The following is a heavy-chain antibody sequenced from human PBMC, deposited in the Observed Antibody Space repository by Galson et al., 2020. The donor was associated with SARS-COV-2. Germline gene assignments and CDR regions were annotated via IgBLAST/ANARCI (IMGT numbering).Heavy chain of an antibody. V-gene: IGHV1-18*01. CDR2: ISAYNGNT. D-gene: IGHD3-10*01. Sequence: ASVKVSCKASGYTFTSYGISWVRQAPGQGLEWMGWISAYNGNTNYAQKLQGRVTMTTDTSTSTAYMELRSLRSDDTAVYYCARDQRQLWFGELSYLLLFDYWGQGTLVTVSS. CDR1: GYTFTSYG. J-gene: IGHJ4*02. CDR3: ARDQRQLWFGELSYLLLFDY.